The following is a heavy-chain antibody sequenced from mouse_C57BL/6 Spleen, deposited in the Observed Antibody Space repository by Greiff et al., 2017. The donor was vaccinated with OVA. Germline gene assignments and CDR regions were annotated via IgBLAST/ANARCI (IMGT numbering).Heavy chain of an antibody. D-gene: IGHD2-4*01. V-gene: IGHV7-3*01. CDR3: ARSLYEYDASWFAY. CDR2: IRNKANGYTT. Sequence: EVQGVESGGGLVQPGGSLSLSCAASGFTFTDYYMSWVRQPPGKALEWLGFIRNKANGYTTEYSASVKGRFTISRDNSQSILYLQMHALRAEDSDTYDCARSLYEYDASWFAYWGQGTLVTVSA. CDR1: GFTFTDYY. J-gene: IGHJ3*01.